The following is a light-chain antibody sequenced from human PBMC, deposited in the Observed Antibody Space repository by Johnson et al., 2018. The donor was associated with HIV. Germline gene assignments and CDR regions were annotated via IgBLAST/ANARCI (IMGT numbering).Light chain of an antibody. V-gene: IGLV1-51*02. CDR3: GTWDSSLSSYV. CDR2: ENN. Sequence: SVLTQPPSVSAAPGQKVTISCSGSSSNIGNNYVSWYQELPGTAPKLLIYENNKRPSGIPDRFSGSKSGTSATLGITGLQTGDEAAYYSGTWDSSLSSYVFGTGPKVTVL. J-gene: IGLJ1*01. CDR1: SSNIGNNY.